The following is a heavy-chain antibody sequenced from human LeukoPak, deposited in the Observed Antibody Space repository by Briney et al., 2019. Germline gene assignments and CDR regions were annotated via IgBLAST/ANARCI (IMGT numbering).Heavy chain of an antibody. Sequence: PGGSLTLSCAASGXTFSSYGVHWVRQAPGKGLEWVGVIWYDGSNKYYADFVNGRFTISRDNSKNTMYLHMNSLRAEDTAVYYCARDKYSSSSYYFDYWGQGTLVTVSS. J-gene: IGHJ4*02. CDR1: GXTFSSYG. CDR2: IWYDGSNK. D-gene: IGHD6-6*01. CDR3: ARDKYSSSSYYFDY. V-gene: IGHV3-33*01.